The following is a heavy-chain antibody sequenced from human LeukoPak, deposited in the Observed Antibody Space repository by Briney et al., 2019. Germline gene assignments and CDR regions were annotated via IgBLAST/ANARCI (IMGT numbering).Heavy chain of an antibody. CDR1: GFSFSTYA. CDR3: AKDVYGDYGGLDY. J-gene: IGHJ4*02. CDR2: MRGSDGST. V-gene: IGHV3-23*01. Sequence: GESLTLSCAASGFSFSTYAISWVRQAPAQGLGRVSIMRGSDGSTYYADSVKGRFAISRDNSKNTLYLQMNSLRAEDTAVYYCAKDVYGDYGGLDYWGQGTLVTVSS. D-gene: IGHD4-17*01.